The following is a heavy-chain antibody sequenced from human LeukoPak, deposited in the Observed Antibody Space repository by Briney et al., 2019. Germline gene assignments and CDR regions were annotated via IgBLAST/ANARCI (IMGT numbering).Heavy chain of an antibody. CDR1: GGSISGSSYY. Sequence: SETLSLTCTVSGGSISGSSYYWGWIRQPPGKGLEWIGSIYYSGSTYYNPSLKSRVTISVDTSKNQFPLKLSSVTAADTAVYYCARTLAPWGQGTLVTVSS. J-gene: IGHJ5*02. CDR3: ARTLAP. V-gene: IGHV4-39*06. CDR2: IYYSGST.